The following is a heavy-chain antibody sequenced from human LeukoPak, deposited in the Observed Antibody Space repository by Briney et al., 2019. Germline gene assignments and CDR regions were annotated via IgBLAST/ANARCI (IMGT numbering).Heavy chain of an antibody. CDR1: GGTFSSYA. CDR2: IIPIFGTA. J-gene: IGHJ4*02. CDR3: ARGVGEYYDSTRAGFDY. Sequence: SVKVSCKAPGGTFSSYAISWVRQAPGQGLEWMGGIIPIFGTANYAQKFQGRVTITADESTSTAYMELSSLKSEDTAVYYCARGVGEYYDSTRAGFDYWGQGTLVTVSS. D-gene: IGHD3-22*01. V-gene: IGHV1-69*01.